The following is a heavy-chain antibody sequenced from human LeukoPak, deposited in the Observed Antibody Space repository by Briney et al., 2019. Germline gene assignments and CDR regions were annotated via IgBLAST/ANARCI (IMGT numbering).Heavy chain of an antibody. CDR2: IQTDGSST. D-gene: IGHD2-21*01. CDR3: ARAGGIDNP. V-gene: IGHV3-74*01. CDR1: GLTFNNYW. J-gene: IGHJ4*02. Sequence: GGSLRRSCAASGLTFNNYWMHWVRQGPGMGLEWVSRIQTDGSSTDYADSVKGRFTISRDNAKSTLYLQMNSLRVEDTAVYYCARAGGIDNPWGQGTLVTVSS.